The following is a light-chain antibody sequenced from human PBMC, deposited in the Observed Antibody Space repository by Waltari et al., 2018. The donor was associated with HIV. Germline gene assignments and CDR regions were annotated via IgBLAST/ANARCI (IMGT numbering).Light chain of an antibody. CDR3: QQYYSYPPT. CDR1: QGISSY. J-gene: IGKJ1*01. V-gene: IGKV1-8*01. Sequence: AIRMTQSPSSFSASTGDRVTITCRASQGISSYLAGYQQRPGRAPKLLIYGAASVQSGVPSRISGSGSGTDFTLTISCLQSEDFATYYCQQYYSYPPTFGQGTKVEIK. CDR2: GAA.